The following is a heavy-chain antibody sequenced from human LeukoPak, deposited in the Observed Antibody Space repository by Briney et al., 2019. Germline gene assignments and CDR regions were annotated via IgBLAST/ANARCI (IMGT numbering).Heavy chain of an antibody. CDR2: IYSGGST. CDR1: GFTVSSNY. CDR3: ARSGSYDAFDI. D-gene: IGHD1-26*01. Sequence: GGSLRLSCAASGFTVSSNYMSWVRQAPGKGLEWVSVIYSGGSTYYADSVKGRFTISRDNSKNTLYLQMNSLRAEDTAVYYCARSGSYDAFDIWGQGTMVTVSS. V-gene: IGHV3-66*01. J-gene: IGHJ3*02.